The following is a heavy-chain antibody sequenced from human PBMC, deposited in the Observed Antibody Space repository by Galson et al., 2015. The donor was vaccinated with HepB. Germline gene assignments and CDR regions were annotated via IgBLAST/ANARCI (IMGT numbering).Heavy chain of an antibody. CDR2: ISDSGGST. CDR3: AKDFPPYSNLYFDY. J-gene: IGHJ4*02. D-gene: IGHD4-11*01. Sequence: SLRLSCAASGFTFSNYAMSWVRQAPGKGLEWVSAISDSGGSTYYADSVNGRITISRDNSKNTLDLQMNRLRAEDTAVYYCAKDFPPYSNLYFDYWGLGTLVTVSS. V-gene: IGHV3-23*01. CDR1: GFTFSNYA.